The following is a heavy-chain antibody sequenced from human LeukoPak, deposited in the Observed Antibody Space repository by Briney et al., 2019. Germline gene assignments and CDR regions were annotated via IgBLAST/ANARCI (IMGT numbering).Heavy chain of an antibody. Sequence: SETLSLTCTVSGGSVSSYYWSWIRQPPGKGLEWIVYIYNSESTNYNSSLGSRVTISVDTSKNQFFLKLSSVTAADTAVYYCARFHSGPSGWYVLWYFDLWGRGTLVTVSS. CDR3: ARFHSGPSGWYVLWYFDL. CDR1: GGSVSSYY. D-gene: IGHD6-19*01. CDR2: IYNSEST. J-gene: IGHJ2*01. V-gene: IGHV4-4*09.